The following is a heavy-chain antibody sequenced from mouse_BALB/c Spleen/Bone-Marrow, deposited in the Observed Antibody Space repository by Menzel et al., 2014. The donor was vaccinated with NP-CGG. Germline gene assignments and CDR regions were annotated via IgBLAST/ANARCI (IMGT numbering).Heavy chain of an antibody. CDR1: GFTFTDYY. Sequence: EVQRVESGGGLVQPGGSLRLSCATSGFTFTDYYMNWVRQPPGKALEWLGFIRNKAYSYTTEYSASVKGRFTISRDNSQSILYLQMNALRAEDSATYYCARDMGGLLFDYWSQGTTLTISS. J-gene: IGHJ2*01. CDR2: IRNKAYSYTT. CDR3: ARDMGGLLFDY. V-gene: IGHV7-3*02. D-gene: IGHD2-3*01.